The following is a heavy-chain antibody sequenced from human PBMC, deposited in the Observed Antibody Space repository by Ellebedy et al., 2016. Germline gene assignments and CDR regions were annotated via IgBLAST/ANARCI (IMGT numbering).Heavy chain of an antibody. D-gene: IGHD2-15*01. CDR1: GYTFTSYY. Sequence: ASVKVSCKASGYTFTSYYMHWVRQAPGEGLEWMGIINPNGGSTNYAQKFQGRVTMTRDTSTSTVYMELSSLRSEDTAVYYCAKSGMIGGPYSDWGSDYWGQGTLVTVS. J-gene: IGHJ4*02. CDR2: INPNGGST. V-gene: IGHV1-46*01. CDR3: AKSGMIGGPYSDWGSDY.